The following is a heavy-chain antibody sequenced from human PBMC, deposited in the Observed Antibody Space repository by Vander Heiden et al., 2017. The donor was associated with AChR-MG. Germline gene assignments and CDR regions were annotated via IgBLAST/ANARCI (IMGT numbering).Heavy chain of an antibody. V-gene: IGHV3-48*01. CDR1: GSTFSSYS. CDR3: ARGMGIAVAGDY. CDR2: ISSSSSTI. Sequence: EVQPVESGGGLVQPGGPLRPSCAASGSTFSSYSRNWVRQAPGKGLEWVSYISSSSSTIYYADSVKGRFTISRDNAKNSLYLQMNSLRAEDTAVYYCARGMGIAVAGDYWGQGTLVTVSS. D-gene: IGHD6-19*01. J-gene: IGHJ4*02.